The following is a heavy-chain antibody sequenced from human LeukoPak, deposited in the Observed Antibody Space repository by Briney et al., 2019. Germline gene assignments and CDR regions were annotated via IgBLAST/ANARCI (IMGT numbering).Heavy chain of an antibody. CDR3: ARGTYLVYYYGVDV. D-gene: IGHD2-21*01. J-gene: IGHJ6*04. CDR2: IYYSGST. CDR1: GGSISSGDYY. V-gene: IGHV4-30-4*01. Sequence: PSGTLSLTCTVSGGSISSGDYYWSWIRQPPGKGLEWIGYIYYSGSTYYNPSLKSRVTISVDTSKNQSSLKLSSVTAADTAVYYCARGTYLVYYYGVDVWGKGTTVTVSS.